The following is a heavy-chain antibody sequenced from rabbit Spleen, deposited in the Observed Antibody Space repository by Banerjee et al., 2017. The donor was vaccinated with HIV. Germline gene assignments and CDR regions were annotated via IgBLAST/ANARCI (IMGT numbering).Heavy chain of an antibody. J-gene: IGHJ3*01. V-gene: IGHV1S45*01. D-gene: IGHD7-1*01. CDR2: INAATGKP. CDR3: ARDLVTAIGWNFAW. CDR1: GFSFSDRDV. Sequence: QEQLVESGGGLVQPTGSLTLTCKASGFSFSDRDVMCWVRQAPGKGLEWIACINAATGKPVYATWAKGRFTISRTSSTTVTLRMTSLTAADRATYFCARDLVTAIGWNFAWWGQGTLVTVS.